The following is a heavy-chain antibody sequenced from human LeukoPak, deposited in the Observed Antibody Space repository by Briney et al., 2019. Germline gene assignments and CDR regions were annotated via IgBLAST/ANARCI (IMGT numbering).Heavy chain of an antibody. CDR1: GSTFMNYW. Sequence: GAALQTPCKASGSTFMNYWNGWGRQLPGKGLEGMGIIYPGDSDTRYSPSFQGQVTISADNSFSTAYLQWSSLKASDSAMYYCARHGLGVTGPYNWFDLWGQGTLVTVSS. J-gene: IGHJ5*02. D-gene: IGHD2-21*02. V-gene: IGHV5-51*01. CDR2: IYPGDSDT. CDR3: ARHGLGVTGPYNWFDL.